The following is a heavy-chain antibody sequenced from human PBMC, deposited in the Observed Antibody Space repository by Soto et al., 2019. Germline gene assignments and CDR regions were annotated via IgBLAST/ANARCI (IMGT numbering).Heavy chain of an antibody. CDR2: ISYDGSNK. CDR3: AKEEDIVLVPAAIGSSYFDY. CDR1: GFTFSSYG. D-gene: IGHD2-2*01. J-gene: IGHJ4*02. V-gene: IGHV3-30*18. Sequence: QVQLVESGGGVVQPGRSLRLSCAASGFTFSSYGMHWVRQAPGKGLEWVAVISYDGSNKYYADSVKGRFTISRDNSKNTLYLQMNILRAEDTAVYYCAKEEDIVLVPAAIGSSYFDYWGQGTLVTVSS.